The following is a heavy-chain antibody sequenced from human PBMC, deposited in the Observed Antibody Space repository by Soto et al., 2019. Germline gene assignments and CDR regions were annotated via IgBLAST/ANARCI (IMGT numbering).Heavy chain of an antibody. D-gene: IGHD3-22*01. CDR3: ARSKYYYDSSGYYGY. J-gene: IGHJ4*02. CDR2: IIPIFGTA. V-gene: IGHV1-69*06. CDR1: GGTFSSYS. Sequence: SVKVSCKGSGGTFSSYSISWVLQAPGQGLEWMGGIIPIFGTANYAQKFQGRVTITADKSTSTAYMELSSLRSEDTAVYYCARSKYYYDSSGYYGYWGQGTLVTVSS.